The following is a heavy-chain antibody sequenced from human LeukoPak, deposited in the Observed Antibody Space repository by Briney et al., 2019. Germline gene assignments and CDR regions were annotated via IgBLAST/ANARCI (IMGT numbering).Heavy chain of an antibody. CDR2: ISGSGGST. Sequence: PGGSLRLSCAASGFTFSSHAMTWVRQAPGKGLEWVSSISGSGGSTYYADSVKGRFTIFRDNSKNTVSLQMNSLRAEDSAIYYCTKNYVSDFSRYYQSDWFDPWGQGTLVTVSS. CDR3: TKNYVSDFSRYYQSDWFDP. CDR1: GFTFSSHA. V-gene: IGHV3-23*01. J-gene: IGHJ5*02. D-gene: IGHD3-22*01.